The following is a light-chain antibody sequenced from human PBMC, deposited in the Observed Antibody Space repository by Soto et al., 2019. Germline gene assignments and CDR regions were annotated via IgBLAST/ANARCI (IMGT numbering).Light chain of an antibody. CDR1: QNNKNY. J-gene: IGKJ1*01. Sequence: EIVITQSPDSLAVSLGERATINCKSSQNNKNYLAWYQQKPGQPPKLLIYWASTRESGVPDRFSGSGSGTDFTLTISSLQAEDVAVYYCQQYYSSLWTFGQGTKVEIK. CDR3: QQYYSSLWT. V-gene: IGKV4-1*01. CDR2: WAS.